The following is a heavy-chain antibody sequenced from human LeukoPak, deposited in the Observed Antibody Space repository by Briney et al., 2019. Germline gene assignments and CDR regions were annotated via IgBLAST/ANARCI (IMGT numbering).Heavy chain of an antibody. CDR1: GGTFSSYA. CDR3: ARVAPSEEIAPAGTRHYYYYYYMDV. J-gene: IGHJ6*03. D-gene: IGHD6-13*01. V-gene: IGHV1-69*05. Sequence: ASVKVSCKASGGTFSSYAISWVRQAPGQGLEWMGGIIPIFGTANYAQKFQGRVTITTDESTSTAYMELSSLRSEDTAVYYCARVAPSEEIAPAGTRHYYYYYYMDVWGKGTTVTVSS. CDR2: IIPIFGTA.